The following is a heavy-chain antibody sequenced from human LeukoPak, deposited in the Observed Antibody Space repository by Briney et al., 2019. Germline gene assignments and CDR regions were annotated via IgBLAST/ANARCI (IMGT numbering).Heavy chain of an antibody. CDR2: ISGRGGST. CDR1: GFXFSSYG. Sequence: PGGSLRLSCAASGFXFSSYGISWVRQAPGKGLEWVSAISGRGGSTYYADSVKGRFTISRDNSKNTLYLQMNSLRAEDTAVFYCAKDTQWQYNSGMDVWGQGTTVTVSS. V-gene: IGHV3-23*01. D-gene: IGHD1-1*01. J-gene: IGHJ6*02. CDR3: AKDTQWQYNSGMDV.